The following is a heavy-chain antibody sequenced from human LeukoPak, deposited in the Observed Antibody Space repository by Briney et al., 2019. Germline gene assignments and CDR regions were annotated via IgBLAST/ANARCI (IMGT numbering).Heavy chain of an antibody. CDR1: GGSFSGYY. D-gene: IGHD1/OR15-1a*01. J-gene: IGHJ4*02. CDR2: INHSGST. CDR3: ARTNTVFYYFDY. V-gene: IGHV4-34*01. Sequence: SETLSLTCAVYGGSFSGYYWSWIRQTPGKGLEWIGEINHSGSTNYNPSLNNRVTTSVDTSKNQFSLRLTSVTAADSAVYFRARTNTVFYYFDYWAQGTVVTVSS.